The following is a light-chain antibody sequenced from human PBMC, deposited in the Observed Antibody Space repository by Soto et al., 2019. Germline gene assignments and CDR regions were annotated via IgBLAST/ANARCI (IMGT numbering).Light chain of an antibody. CDR1: SSDVGGYNY. CDR2: DVS. J-gene: IGLJ2*01. Sequence: QSALTQPASVSGSPGQSITISCTGTSSDVGGYNYVSWYQQHPGKAPKLMIYDVSTRPSGVSDRFSGSKSGNMASLTISGLQAEDEADYYCNSYTSSTTEVFGGGTKLTVL. V-gene: IGLV2-14*01. CDR3: NSYTSSTTEV.